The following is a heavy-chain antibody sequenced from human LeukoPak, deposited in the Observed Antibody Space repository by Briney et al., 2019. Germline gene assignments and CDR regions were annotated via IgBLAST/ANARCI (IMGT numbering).Heavy chain of an antibody. CDR2: ISGSGGST. CDR1: GFTFSSYA. V-gene: IGHV3-23*01. CDR3: AKVKPPVYCSSTSCYFGLIDY. D-gene: IGHD2-2*01. J-gene: IGHJ4*02. Sequence: GGSPRLSCAASGFTFSSYAMSWVRQAPGKGLEWVSAISGSGGSTYYADSVKGRFTISRDNSKNTLYLQMNSLRAEDTAVYYCAKVKPPVYCSSTSCYFGLIDYWGQGTLVTVSS.